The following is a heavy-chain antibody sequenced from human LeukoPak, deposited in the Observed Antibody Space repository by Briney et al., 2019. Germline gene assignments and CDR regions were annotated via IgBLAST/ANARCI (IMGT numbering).Heavy chain of an antibody. Sequence: GGSLRLSCAASGFTFSSHAMTWVRQAPGKGLEWVSAIGGSGGDTYYADSVKGRFTISRDNSKNTLNLQMNSLRAEDSAVYYCAREEAVRRFGPDYWGQGRLVTVSS. J-gene: IGHJ4*02. V-gene: IGHV3-23*01. CDR1: GFTFSSHA. CDR2: IGGSGGDT. D-gene: IGHD6-6*01. CDR3: AREEAVRRFGPDY.